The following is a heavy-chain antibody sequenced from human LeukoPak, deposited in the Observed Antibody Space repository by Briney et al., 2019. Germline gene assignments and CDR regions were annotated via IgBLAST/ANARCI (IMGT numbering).Heavy chain of an antibody. Sequence: GGSLRLSCAASGFTVSSNYMSWVRQAPGKGLEWVSVIYSGGSTYYADSVKGRFTISRDNAKNSLYLQMNSLRAEDTAVYYCARAVPGPRDYWGQGTLVTVSS. CDR2: IYSGGST. CDR3: ARAVPGPRDY. J-gene: IGHJ4*02. V-gene: IGHV3-66*01. CDR1: GFTVSSNY.